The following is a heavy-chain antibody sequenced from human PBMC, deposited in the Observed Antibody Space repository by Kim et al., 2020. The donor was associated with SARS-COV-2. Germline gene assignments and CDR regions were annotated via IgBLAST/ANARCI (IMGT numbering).Heavy chain of an antibody. J-gene: IGHJ6*02. CDR3: ARLGYGMDV. Sequence: KGNTNDAQKLQGGVTMTTDTATSTAYMELRSLRSDDTAVYYCARLGYGMDVWGQGTTVTVSS. D-gene: IGHD6-6*01. V-gene: IGHV1-18*01. CDR2: KGNT.